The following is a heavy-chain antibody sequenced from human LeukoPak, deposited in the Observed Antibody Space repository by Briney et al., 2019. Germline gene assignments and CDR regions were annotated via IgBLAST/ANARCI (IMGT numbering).Heavy chain of an antibody. Sequence: GGSLRLSCAAPGFTFSSYWMNWVRQAPGKGLEWVANIKQDGSEIYYVDSVKGRFTISRDNAKNSLYLQMNSLRAEDTAVYYCARAMDVWGQGTTVTVSS. CDR2: IKQDGSEI. V-gene: IGHV3-7*01. CDR3: ARAMDV. J-gene: IGHJ6*02. CDR1: GFTFSSYW.